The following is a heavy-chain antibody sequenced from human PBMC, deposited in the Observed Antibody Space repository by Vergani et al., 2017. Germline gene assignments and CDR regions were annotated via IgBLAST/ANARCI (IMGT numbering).Heavy chain of an antibody. D-gene: IGHD3-10*01. J-gene: IGHJ4*02. CDR3: ARRTTMIRGVLENAGYYFDY. CDR2: TYYSGST. CDR1: GGSISSSSYY. V-gene: IGHV4-39*01. Sequence: QLQLQESGPGLVKPSETLSLTCTVSGGSISSSSYYWGWIRQPPGKGLEWIGSTYYSGSTYYNPSLKSRVTISVDTSKNQFSLKLSSVTAADTAVYYCARRTTMIRGVLENAGYYFDYWGQGTLVTVSS.